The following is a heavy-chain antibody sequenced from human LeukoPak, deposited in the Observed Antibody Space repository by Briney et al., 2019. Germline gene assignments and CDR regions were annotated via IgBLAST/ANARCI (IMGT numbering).Heavy chain of an antibody. CDR3: ARASPRVQMATISSTEGNAFDI. J-gene: IGHJ3*02. Sequence: SETLSLTCTVSGGSISSYYWSWIRQPPGKGLEWIGYIYYGGSTNYNPSLKSRVTISVDTSKNQFSLKLSSVTAADTAVYYCARASPRVQMATISSTEGNAFDIWGQGTMVTVSS. CDR2: IYYGGST. CDR1: GGSISSYY. V-gene: IGHV4-59*01. D-gene: IGHD5-24*01.